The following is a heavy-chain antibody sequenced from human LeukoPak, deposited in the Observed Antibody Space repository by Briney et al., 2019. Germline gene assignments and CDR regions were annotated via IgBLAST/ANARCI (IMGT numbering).Heavy chain of an antibody. Sequence: GGSLRLSCAASGFTFSSYAIHWVRQAPGKGLEWVAVISYDGSNKYYADSVKGRFTISRDNSKNTLYLQMNSLRAEDTAVYYCAKDFRAFDIWGRGTMVTVSS. CDR1: GFTFSSYA. V-gene: IGHV3-30*04. CDR3: AKDFRAFDI. CDR2: ISYDGSNK. J-gene: IGHJ3*02.